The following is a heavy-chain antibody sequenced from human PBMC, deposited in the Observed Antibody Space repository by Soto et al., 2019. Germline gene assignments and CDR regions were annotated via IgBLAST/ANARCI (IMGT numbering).Heavy chain of an antibody. D-gene: IGHD3-10*01. CDR2: IWYDGSNK. V-gene: IGHV3-33*01. CDR1: GFTFSSYG. Sequence: GGSLRLSCAASGFTFSSYGMHWVRQAPGKGLEWVAVIWYDGSNKYYADSVKGRFTISRDNSKNTLYLQMNSLRAEDTAVYYCARAQRPGSGSYYSGYYYYGMDVWGQGTTVTVSS. CDR3: ARAQRPGSGSYYSGYYYYGMDV. J-gene: IGHJ6*02.